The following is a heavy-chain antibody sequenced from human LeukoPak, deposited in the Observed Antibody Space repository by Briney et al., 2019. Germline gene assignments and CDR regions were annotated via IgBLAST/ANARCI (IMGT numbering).Heavy chain of an antibody. V-gene: IGHV3-30*04. D-gene: IGHD3-10*01. CDR1: GFTSSSYA. J-gene: IGHJ4*02. CDR2: ISYDGSNK. CDR3: ARGPPMVRGVKFDY. Sequence: GGSLRLSCAASGFTSSSYAMHWVRQAPGKGQEWVAVISYDGSNKYYADSVKGRFTISRDNSKNTLYLQMNSLRAEDTAVYYRARGPPMVRGVKFDYWGQGTLVTVSS.